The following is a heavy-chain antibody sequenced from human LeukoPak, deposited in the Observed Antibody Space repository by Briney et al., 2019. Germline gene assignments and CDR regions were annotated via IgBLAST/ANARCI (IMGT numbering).Heavy chain of an antibody. CDR3: GGAATGYYYYMDV. D-gene: IGHD6-13*01. CDR1: GGSISSSSYY. CDR2: IYYSGST. V-gene: IGHV4-39*01. Sequence: SETLSLTCTVSGGSISSSSYYWGWIRQPPGKGLEWIGSIYYSGSTYYNPSLKSRVTISVDTSKNQFSLKLSSVTAADTAVYYCGGAATGYYYYMDVWGKGTTVTISS. J-gene: IGHJ6*03.